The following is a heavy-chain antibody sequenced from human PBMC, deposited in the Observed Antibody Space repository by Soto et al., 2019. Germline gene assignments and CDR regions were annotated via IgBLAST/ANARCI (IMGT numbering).Heavy chain of an antibody. CDR3: ARDSAEVGAIRRADY. V-gene: IGHV1-18*01. D-gene: IGHD1-26*01. CDR1: GYTFTSYG. Sequence: QVQLVQSGAEVKKPGASVKVSCKASGYTFTSYGISWVRQAPGQGLEWMGWISAYNGNTNYAQKLQGRVTMTTDTSTSTAYKELRSLRSDDTAVYYCARDSAEVGAIRRADYWGQGTLVTVSS. J-gene: IGHJ4*02. CDR2: ISAYNGNT.